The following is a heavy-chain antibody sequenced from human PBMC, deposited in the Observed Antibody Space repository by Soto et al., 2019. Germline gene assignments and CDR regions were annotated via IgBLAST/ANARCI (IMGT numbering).Heavy chain of an antibody. CDR3: ARDGRGTAMGFTAAAWFDP. D-gene: IGHD5-18*01. CDR2: ISPYNGNT. V-gene: IGHV1-18*01. CDR1: GYTFTSYG. J-gene: IGHJ5*02. Sequence: QVQLVQSGAEVKKPGASVKVSCKASGYTFTSYGISWVRQAPGQGLEWMGRISPYNGNTNYAQKLQGRVTMTTDTATNTPNMELRSLRSDDTAVYYCARDGRGTAMGFTAAAWFDPWGQGTLVTVSS.